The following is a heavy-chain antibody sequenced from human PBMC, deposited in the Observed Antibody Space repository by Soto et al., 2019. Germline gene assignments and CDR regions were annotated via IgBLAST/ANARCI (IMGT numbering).Heavy chain of an antibody. Sequence: PGGSLRLSCAASGFTSISYTMNWVRQAPGKGLEWVSSISSSSTYIYYADSVKGRFTISRDNAKNSLYLQMNSLRAEDTAVYYCARDLHDYVSFRFDPWGQGTLVTVSS. J-gene: IGHJ5*02. CDR1: GFTSISYT. CDR2: ISSSSTYI. V-gene: IGHV3-21*01. D-gene: IGHD3-16*01. CDR3: ARDLHDYVSFRFDP.